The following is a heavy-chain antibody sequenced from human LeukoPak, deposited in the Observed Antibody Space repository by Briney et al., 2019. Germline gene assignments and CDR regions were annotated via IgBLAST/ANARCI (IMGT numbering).Heavy chain of an antibody. CDR2: ISGDGGTT. J-gene: IGHJ4*02. CDR1: GFTFSSYA. V-gene: IGHV3-23*01. D-gene: IGHD6-13*01. CDR3: AKSGSTWYDYFDF. Sequence: GGSLRLSCAASGFTFSSYAMTWVHQAPGKGLEWVSTISGDGGTTFYADSVKGRFTISRENSKNTLYLQMSSLRADDTAVYYCAKSGSTWYDYFDFWGQGALVTVSS.